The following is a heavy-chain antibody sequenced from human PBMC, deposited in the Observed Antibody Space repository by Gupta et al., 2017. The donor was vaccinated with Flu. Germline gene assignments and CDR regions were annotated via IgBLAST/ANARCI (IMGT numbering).Heavy chain of an antibody. J-gene: IGHJ6*02. V-gene: IGHV3-73*02. CDR2: IRSKANNYAI. D-gene: IGHD2-8*01. Sequence: EVQLVESGGGLVQPGGSLKLSCAAPGFSFSDSAMHWVRQASGKGLEWVARIRSKANNYAISYAASVKGRFTISRDDSKNTAHLQMNSLKSEDTAVYYCSGSPVYAMDVWGQGTTVTVSS. CDR3: SGSPVYAMDV. CDR1: GFSFSDSA.